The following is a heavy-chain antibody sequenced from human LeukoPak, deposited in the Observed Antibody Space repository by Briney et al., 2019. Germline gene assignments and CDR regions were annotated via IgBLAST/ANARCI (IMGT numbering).Heavy chain of an antibody. J-gene: IGHJ4*02. D-gene: IGHD3-3*01. Sequence: ASVKVSCKASGYTFTSYGISWVQQAPGQGLEWMGWISAYNGNTNYAQKLQGRVTMTTDTSTSTAYMELRSLRSDDTAVYYCARDAFGVAIRNYFDYWGQGTLVTVSS. CDR2: ISAYNGNT. CDR3: ARDAFGVAIRNYFDY. CDR1: GYTFTSYG. V-gene: IGHV1-18*01.